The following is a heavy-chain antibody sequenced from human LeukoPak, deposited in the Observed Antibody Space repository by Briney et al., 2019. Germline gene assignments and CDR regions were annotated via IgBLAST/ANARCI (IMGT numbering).Heavy chain of an antibody. CDR1: GFTLSNYG. Sequence: GESLRLSCAASGFTLSNYGMHWVRQAPGKGLEWVAVISYDGSNKYYADSVKGRFTISRDNSKNTLYLQMNSLRAEDAAVYYCAKDWYSSSSRYFDYWGQGTLVTVSS. CDR3: AKDWYSSSSRYFDY. D-gene: IGHD6-13*01. J-gene: IGHJ4*02. V-gene: IGHV3-30*18. CDR2: ISYDGSNK.